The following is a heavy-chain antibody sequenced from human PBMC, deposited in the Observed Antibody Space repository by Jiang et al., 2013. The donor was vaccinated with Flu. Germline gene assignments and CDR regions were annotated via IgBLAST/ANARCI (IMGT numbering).Heavy chain of an antibody. CDR2: INPSGGST. J-gene: IGHJ4*02. CDR3: ARDQYYYGSGSYSH. V-gene: IGHV1-46*01. D-gene: IGHD3-10*01. Sequence: HWVRQAPGQGLEWMGIINPSGGSTSYAQKFQGRVTMTRDTSTSTVYMELSSLRSEDTAVYYCARDQYYYGSGSYSHWGQGTLVTVSS.